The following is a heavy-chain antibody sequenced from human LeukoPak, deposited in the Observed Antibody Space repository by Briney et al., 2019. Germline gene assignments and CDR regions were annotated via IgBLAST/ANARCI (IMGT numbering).Heavy chain of an antibody. CDR3: VRDVTAGNYYFYSGMHV. CDR1: GYTFTAYY. D-gene: IGHD6-19*01. V-gene: IGHV1-2*06. Sequence: SVKVSCKASGYTFTAYYLHWVRQAPGQGLEWMGRINPVSGGTNYAQKFQGRATMTRDTSITTAYMELSGLTSDDTAVYYCVRDVTAGNYYFYSGMHVWGQGTTVTVSS. CDR2: INPVSGGT. J-gene: IGHJ6*02.